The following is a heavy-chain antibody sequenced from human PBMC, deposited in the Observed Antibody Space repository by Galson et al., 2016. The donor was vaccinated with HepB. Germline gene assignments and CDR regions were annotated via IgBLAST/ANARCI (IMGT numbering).Heavy chain of an antibody. Sequence: SLRLSCAATGFPFSVYWMQWVRQVPGKGLVWVSRLTTDGIIGYADSVMGRFTISGDNAKNTLYLHMDSLRAEDTAVYYCARENHYVLDVWGQGTTVTVSS. D-gene: IGHD1-14*01. CDR1: GFPFSVYW. CDR2: LTTDGII. J-gene: IGHJ6*02. CDR3: ARENHYVLDV. V-gene: IGHV3-74*01.